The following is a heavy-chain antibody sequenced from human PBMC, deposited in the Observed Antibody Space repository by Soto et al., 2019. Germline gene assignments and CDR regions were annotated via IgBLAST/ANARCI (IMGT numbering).Heavy chain of an antibody. Sequence: DVQLLESGGGLVEPGGSLRLSCVASGFSFSSYAMTWVRQAPGRGLAWVSVISGSDGSTYYADSVKGRFTISRDNSKNTLYLQMNSLRAEDTAVYYCAKDRERDAWYEDYWGQGTLFTVSS. V-gene: IGHV3-23*01. D-gene: IGHD6-13*01. CDR2: ISGSDGST. J-gene: IGHJ4*02. CDR1: GFSFSSYA. CDR3: AKDRERDAWYEDY.